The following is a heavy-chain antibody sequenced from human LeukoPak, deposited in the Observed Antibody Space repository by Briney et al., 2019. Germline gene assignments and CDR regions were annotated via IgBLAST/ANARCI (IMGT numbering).Heavy chain of an antibody. CDR1: GYTFTSYY. V-gene: IGHV1-46*01. Sequence: GASVKVSCKASGYTFTSYYIHWVRQAPGQGREWMGIINPSGGSTSYAQKFEGRVTMTRDRSTSKVYMELRMMRCEDTDVDYCARRGGPILYYGSGSYHFDYWGQGTLVTVSS. J-gene: IGHJ4*02. CDR3: ARRGGPILYYGSGSYHFDY. D-gene: IGHD3-10*01. CDR2: INPSGGST.